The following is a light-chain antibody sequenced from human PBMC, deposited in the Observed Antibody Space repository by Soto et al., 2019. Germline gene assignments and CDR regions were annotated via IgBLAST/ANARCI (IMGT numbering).Light chain of an antibody. J-gene: IGLJ3*02. CDR3: QSYDTSLSGWV. CDR2: GNS. CDR1: SSNIGAGYD. Sequence: QAVVTQPPSVSGAPGQRVTISCTGSSSNIGAGYDVHWYQQLPGKVPKLLIYGNSNRPSGVPDRFSGSKSGTSASLAISGLQAEDEADYYCQSYDTSLSGWVFGGGTKLTVL. V-gene: IGLV1-40*01.